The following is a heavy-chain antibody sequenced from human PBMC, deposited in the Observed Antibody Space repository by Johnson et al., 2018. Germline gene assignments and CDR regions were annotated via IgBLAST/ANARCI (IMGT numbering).Heavy chain of an antibody. V-gene: IGHV4-59*01. CDR3: AVGCSYYYGSGKDAFDI. J-gene: IGHJ3*02. CDR1: GGSISSYY. CDR2: IYYSGST. Sequence: QVQLQESGPGLVKXSETLSLTCTVSGGSISSYYWSWIRQPPGKGLEWIGYIYYSGSTTYTPSLKSRVPLSVDTSKNQFSLKLSSGTAADTAVYYCAVGCSYYYGSGKDAFDIWGQGTMVTVSS. D-gene: IGHD3-10*01.